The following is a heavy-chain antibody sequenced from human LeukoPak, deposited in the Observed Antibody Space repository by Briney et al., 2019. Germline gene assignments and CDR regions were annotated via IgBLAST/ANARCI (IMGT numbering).Heavy chain of an antibody. D-gene: IGHD5-12*01. J-gene: IGHJ4*02. CDR1: GFMFSKYT. CDR3: ARISLTDSGHDLGFFDS. Sequence: GSLRLSCAASGFMFSKYTMNWVRQAPGKGLEWVSSISSLGTHKYYTDSVKGRFSISRVNVNNSLYLQMDSLRAEDTAVYYCARISLTDSGHDLGFFDSWGQGTLVTVSS. CDR2: ISSLGTHK. V-gene: IGHV3-21*01.